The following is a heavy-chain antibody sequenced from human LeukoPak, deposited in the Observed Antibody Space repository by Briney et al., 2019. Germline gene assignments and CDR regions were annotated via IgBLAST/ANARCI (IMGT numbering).Heavy chain of an antibody. V-gene: IGHV4-39*07. J-gene: IGHJ6*03. CDR1: GGSISSSSYY. CDR3: ARSCSGGSCFTRGYYYYYMDV. Sequence: PSETLSLTCTVSGGSISSSSYYWGWIRQPPGKGLEWIGSIYYSGSTYYNPSLKSRVTISVDTSKNQFSLKLSSVTAADTAVYYCARSCSGGSCFTRGYYYYYMDVWGKGTTVTVSS. D-gene: IGHD2-15*01. CDR2: IYYSGST.